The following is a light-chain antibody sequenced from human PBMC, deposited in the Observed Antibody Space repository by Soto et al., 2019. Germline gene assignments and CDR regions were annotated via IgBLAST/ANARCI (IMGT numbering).Light chain of an antibody. Sequence: IQLTQSPSSLSASVGDRVTITCRASQGISNYLAWYQQKPGKTTRLLIYGATTLQSGVPSRFSGSGSGTDFALTISSLQPEDFATYYCQQLKSYVTFGQGTRLEIK. CDR1: QGISNY. CDR2: GAT. CDR3: QQLKSYVT. J-gene: IGKJ5*01. V-gene: IGKV1-9*01.